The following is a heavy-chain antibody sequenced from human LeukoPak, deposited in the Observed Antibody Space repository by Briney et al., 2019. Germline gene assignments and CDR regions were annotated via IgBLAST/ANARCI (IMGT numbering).Heavy chain of an antibody. Sequence: GGSLRLSCVASGFTFSSSWMSWVRQAPGKGLEWVANIKQDGSEKSYVESVRGRFTISRDNAKNSLYLQLNSLRAEDTALYYCARDSPPDYWGQGTLVTVSS. CDR3: ARDSPPDY. V-gene: IGHV3-7*03. J-gene: IGHJ4*02. CDR2: IKQDGSEK. CDR1: GFTFSSSW.